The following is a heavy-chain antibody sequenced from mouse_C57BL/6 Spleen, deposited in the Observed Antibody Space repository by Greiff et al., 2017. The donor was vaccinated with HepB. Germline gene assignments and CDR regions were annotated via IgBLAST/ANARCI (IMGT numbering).Heavy chain of an antibody. V-gene: IGHV1-64*01. J-gene: IGHJ4*01. Sequence: QVQLQQPGAELVKPGASVKLSCKASGYPFTSSWMHWVKQRPGQGLEWIGMIHPNSGSTNYNEKFKSKATLTVDKSSSTAYMQLSSLTSEDSAVYYCARWVGRDYYAMDYWGQGTSVTVSS. CDR3: ARWVGRDYYAMDY. CDR1: GYPFTSSW. D-gene: IGHD4-1*01. CDR2: IHPNSGST.